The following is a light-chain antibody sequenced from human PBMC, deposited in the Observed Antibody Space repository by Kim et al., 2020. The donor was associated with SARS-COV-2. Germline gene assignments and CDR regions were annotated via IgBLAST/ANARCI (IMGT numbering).Light chain of an antibody. CDR2: RTS. Sequence: DIQMTQSPLSVSAVIGDRVTITCRASEGLNGWLAWYQHKPGSAPRLLIYRTSNLHTGVPSRFSGTSSGTEFTLTINSLQAEDFATYFCQQAHNFPLTFGGGTKLEI. J-gene: IGKJ4*01. CDR1: EGLNGW. V-gene: IGKV1-12*01. CDR3: QQAHNFPLT.